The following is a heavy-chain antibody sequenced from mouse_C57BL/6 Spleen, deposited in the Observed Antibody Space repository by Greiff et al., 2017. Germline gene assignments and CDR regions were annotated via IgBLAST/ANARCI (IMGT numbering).Heavy chain of an antibody. J-gene: IGHJ3*01. CDR1: GYSFTGYY. Sequence: VQLQQSGPELVKPGASVKISCKASGYSFTGYYMNWVKQSPEKSLEWIGEINPSTGGTTYNQKFKAKATLTVDKSSSTAYMQLKSLTSEDSAVXYCAREGFAYWGQGTLVTVSA. CDR3: AREGFAY. CDR2: INPSTGGT. V-gene: IGHV1-42*01.